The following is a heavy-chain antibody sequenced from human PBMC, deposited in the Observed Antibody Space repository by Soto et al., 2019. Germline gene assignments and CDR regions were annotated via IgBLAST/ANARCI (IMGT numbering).Heavy chain of an antibody. CDR2: IYPGNGNT. D-gene: IGHD3-10*01. J-gene: IGHJ4*02. V-gene: IGHV1-3*01. CDR3: AKEKVRAVYLYYFDI. CDR1: GYTFTTYA. Sequence: ASVKVSCKASGYTFTTYALHWVRQAPGQRLEWLGWIYPGNGNTKYAQKFQGRVTITGNTSASTAYMELSSLRSEDTAIYYCAKEKVRAVYLYYFDIWGQENLVNVSS.